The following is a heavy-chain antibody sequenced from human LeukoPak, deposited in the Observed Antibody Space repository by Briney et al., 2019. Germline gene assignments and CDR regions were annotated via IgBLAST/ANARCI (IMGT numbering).Heavy chain of an antibody. CDR3: AAVPQYYDFWSGQRDFQH. CDR2: MNPNSGNT. Sequence: ASVKVSCKASGYTFTSYDINWVRQATGQGLEWMGWMNPNSGNTGYAQKFQGRVTMTRNTSISTAYMELSSLRSEDTAVYYCAAVPQYYDFWSGQRDFQHWGQGTLVTVSS. D-gene: IGHD3-3*01. V-gene: IGHV1-8*01. J-gene: IGHJ1*01. CDR1: GYTFTSYD.